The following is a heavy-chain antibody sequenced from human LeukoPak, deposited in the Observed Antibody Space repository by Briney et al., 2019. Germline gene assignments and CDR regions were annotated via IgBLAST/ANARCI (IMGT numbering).Heavy chain of an antibody. CDR3: ARDYGDYLFDY. CDR2: ISAYNGNT. Sequence: ASVKVSRKASGYTFTSHYMHWVRQAPGQGLEWMGWISAYNGNTNYAQKLQGRVTMTTDTSTSTAYMELRSLRSDDTAVYYCARDYGDYLFDYWGQGTLVTVSS. D-gene: IGHD4-17*01. J-gene: IGHJ4*02. CDR1: GYTFTSHY. V-gene: IGHV1-18*04.